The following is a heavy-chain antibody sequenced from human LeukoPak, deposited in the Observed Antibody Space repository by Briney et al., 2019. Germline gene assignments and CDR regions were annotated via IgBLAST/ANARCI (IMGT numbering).Heavy chain of an antibody. V-gene: IGHV1-46*01. CDR1: GYTFTGYY. J-gene: IGHJ4*02. CDR3: ARDGGATVTPEFDY. D-gene: IGHD4-17*01. Sequence: ASVKVSCKASGYTFTGYYMHWVRQAPGQGLEWMGIINPSGGSTSYAQKFQGRVTMTRDTSTSTVYMELRSLRSDDTAVYYCARDGGATVTPEFDYWGQGTLVTVSS. CDR2: INPSGGST.